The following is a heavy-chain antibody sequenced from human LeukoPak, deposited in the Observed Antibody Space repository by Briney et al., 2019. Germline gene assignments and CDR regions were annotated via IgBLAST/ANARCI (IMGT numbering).Heavy chain of an antibody. CDR1: GFTFSGSA. Sequence: GGSLRLSCAASGFTFSGSAMHWVRQASGKGLERVGRIRSKANSYATAYAASVKGRFTISRDDSKNTAYLQMNSLKTGDTAVYYCTRQNYYYMDVWGKGTTVTVSS. CDR2: IRSKANSYAT. CDR3: TRQNYYYMDV. V-gene: IGHV3-73*01. J-gene: IGHJ6*03.